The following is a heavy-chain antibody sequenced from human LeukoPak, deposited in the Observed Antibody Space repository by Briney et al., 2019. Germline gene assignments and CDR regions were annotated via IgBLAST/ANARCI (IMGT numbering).Heavy chain of an antibody. CDR3: ARGKWELLAHDS. Sequence: PSETLSLTCTVSGGSISSSSYYWGWIRQPPGKGLEWIGSIYYSGSTYYNPSLKSRVTISEDTSKKQISLKLSSVTAADTAVYYCARGKWELLAHDSWGQGTLVVVSS. V-gene: IGHV4-39*07. CDR2: IYYSGST. D-gene: IGHD1-26*01. CDR1: GGSISSSSYY. J-gene: IGHJ4*02.